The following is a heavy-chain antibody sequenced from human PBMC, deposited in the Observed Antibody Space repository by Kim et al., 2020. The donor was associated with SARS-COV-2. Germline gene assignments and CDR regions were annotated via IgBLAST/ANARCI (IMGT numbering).Heavy chain of an antibody. V-gene: IGHV3-23*01. CDR3: AKDGTNTYYYNSVSSF. CDR2: ISGSGSNT. CDR1: GFTFSSYA. D-gene: IGHD3-10*01. Sequence: GGSLRLSCAASGFTFSSYAMSWVRQAPGKGLEWVSSISGSGSNTYYADSVKGRFTISRDNSKNTLYLQMNSLEAEDTAIYYCAKDGTNTYYYNSVSSFWGQGAMVTVSS. J-gene: IGHJ4*02.